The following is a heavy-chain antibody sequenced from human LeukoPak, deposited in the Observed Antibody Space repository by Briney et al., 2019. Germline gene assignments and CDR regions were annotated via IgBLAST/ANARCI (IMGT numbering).Heavy chain of an antibody. CDR3: ARPDRPYYYYYMDV. Sequence: GRSLRLSCAASAFTFSSYAMHWVRQAPRKGLEWVAVISYDGSNKYYADSVKGRFTISRDNSKNTLYLQMHSLRPEDTAVYYCARPDRPYYYYYMDVWGKGTTVTVSS. V-gene: IGHV3-30*04. CDR2: ISYDGSNK. CDR1: AFTFSSYA. J-gene: IGHJ6*03.